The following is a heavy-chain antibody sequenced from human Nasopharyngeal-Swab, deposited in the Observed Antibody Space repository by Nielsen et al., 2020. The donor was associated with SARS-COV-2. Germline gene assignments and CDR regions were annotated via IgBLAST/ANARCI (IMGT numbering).Heavy chain of an antibody. CDR2: INPNSGGT. V-gene: IGHV1-2*02. J-gene: IGHJ4*02. CDR3: ARIRVAAAGTPDY. D-gene: IGHD6-13*01. CDR1: GYTFTGYY. Sequence: ASVEVSCKASGYTFTGYYMHWVRQAPGQGLEWMGWINPNSGGTNYAQKFQGRVTMTRDTSISTAYMELSRLRSDDTAVYYCARIRVAAAGTPDYWGQGTLVTVSS.